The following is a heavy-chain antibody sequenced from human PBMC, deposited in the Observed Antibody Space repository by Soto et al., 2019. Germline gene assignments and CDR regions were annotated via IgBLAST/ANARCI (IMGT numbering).Heavy chain of an antibody. CDR1: GFTFSIYG. V-gene: IGHV3-33*01. Sequence: GSLRLSCASSGFTFSIYGMHWVRQAPGKGLEWVAVIWYDGSNKYYADSVKGRFTISRDNSRNTLYLQMNSLRAEDTAVYYCASDAPYSYDSSGLNWFDPWGQGTLVTVSS. CDR3: ASDAPYSYDSSGLNWFDP. CDR2: IWYDGSNK. D-gene: IGHD3-22*01. J-gene: IGHJ5*02.